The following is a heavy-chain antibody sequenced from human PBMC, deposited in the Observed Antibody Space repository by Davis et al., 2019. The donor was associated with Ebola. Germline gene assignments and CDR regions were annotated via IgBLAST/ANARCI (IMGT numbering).Heavy chain of an antibody. Sequence: ASVAVSCKASRYTFTSYDINWVRQATGQGLAWMGWMNPNSGNTGYAQKFQGRVTMTRNTSISTAYMELSSLRSEDTAVYYCARGHFTGVTPLFDPWAQGTLVTVSS. J-gene: IGHJ5*02. CDR1: RYTFTSYD. D-gene: IGHD3-3*02. CDR3: ARGHFTGVTPLFDP. CDR2: MNPNSGNT. V-gene: IGHV1-8*01.